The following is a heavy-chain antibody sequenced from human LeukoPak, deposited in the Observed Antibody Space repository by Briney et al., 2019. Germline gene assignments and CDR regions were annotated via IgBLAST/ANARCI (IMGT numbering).Heavy chain of an antibody. D-gene: IGHD6-13*01. J-gene: IGHJ6*03. V-gene: IGHV4-34*01. CDR3: ARVIAASYYYYYYYMDV. Sequence: SETLSLTCTVSGGSIDSQYWSWIRQPPGKGLEWIGEINHSGSTNYNPSLKSRVTISVDTSKNQFSLKLSSVTAADTAVYYCARVIAASYYYYYYYMDVWGKGTTVTVSS. CDR2: INHSGST. CDR1: GGSIDSQY.